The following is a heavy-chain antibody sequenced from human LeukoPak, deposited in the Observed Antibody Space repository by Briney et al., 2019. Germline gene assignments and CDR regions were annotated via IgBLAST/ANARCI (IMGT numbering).Heavy chain of an antibody. J-gene: IGHJ4*02. CDR2: IYTSGST. V-gene: IGHV4-61*02. CDR3: ARDRYSYGLDY. Sequence: SETLSLTCTVSGGSISSGSYYWSWIRQPAGKGLEWIGRIYTSGSTNYNPSLKSRVTISVDTSKNQLSLKLSSVTAADTAVYYCARDRYSYGLDYWGQGTLVTVSS. D-gene: IGHD5-18*01. CDR1: GGSISSGSYY.